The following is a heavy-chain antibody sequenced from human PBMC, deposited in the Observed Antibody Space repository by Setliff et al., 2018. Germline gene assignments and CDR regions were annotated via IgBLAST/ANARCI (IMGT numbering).Heavy chain of an antibody. Sequence: ASVKVSCKASGYTFSTYGIAWVRQAPGQGLEWMGWISPYNGYIIYAHKFQGRVTMTTDTSTSTAYMELRSLRSDDTAVYYCARYITGTTPADYWGQGTLVTVS. CDR2: ISPYNGYI. D-gene: IGHD1-7*01. CDR1: GYTFSTYG. CDR3: ARYITGTTPADY. J-gene: IGHJ4*02. V-gene: IGHV1-18*01.